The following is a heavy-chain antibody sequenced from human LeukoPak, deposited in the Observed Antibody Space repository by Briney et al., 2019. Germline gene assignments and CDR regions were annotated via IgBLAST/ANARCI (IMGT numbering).Heavy chain of an antibody. CDR3: ARGGSTGWYSFDY. CDR2: INWNGGST. CDR1: GFRFDDYG. D-gene: IGHD6-19*01. V-gene: IGHV3-20*04. J-gene: IGHJ4*02. Sequence: GGSLRLSCVASGFRFDDYGISWVRQAPGQGLEWVSGINWNGGSTGYADSVKGRFTISRDNAKNSLYLRMNSLRAEDTALYYCARGGSTGWYSFDYWGQGTLVTVSS.